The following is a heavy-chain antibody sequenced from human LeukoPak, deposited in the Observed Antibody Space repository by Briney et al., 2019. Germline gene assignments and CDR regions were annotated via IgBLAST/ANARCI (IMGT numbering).Heavy chain of an antibody. Sequence: SSESLSLTCTVSGGSISRDYWSWIRQPPGKGLEWIGYIYYTGSTNYNPSLKSRVTISVDTSKNQFSLKLSSVTAADTAVYYCARDRPGGSSLDYWGQGTLVTVSS. V-gene: IGHV4-59*01. CDR2: IYYTGST. J-gene: IGHJ4*02. D-gene: IGHD6-13*01. CDR3: ARDRPGGSSLDY. CDR1: GGSISRDY.